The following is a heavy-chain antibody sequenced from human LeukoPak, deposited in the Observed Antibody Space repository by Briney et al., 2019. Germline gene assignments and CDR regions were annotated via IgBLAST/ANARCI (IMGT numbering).Heavy chain of an antibody. D-gene: IGHD3-10*01. J-gene: IGHJ4*02. CDR2: MNPNSGNT. CDR1: GYTFTGYY. Sequence: ASVKVSCKASGYTFTGYYMHWVRQAPGQGLEWMGWMNPNSGNTGYAQKFQGRVTMTRNTSISTAYMELSSLRSEDTAVYYCARPITMAPGVIGYWGQGTLVTVSS. CDR3: ARPITMAPGVIGY. V-gene: IGHV1-8*02.